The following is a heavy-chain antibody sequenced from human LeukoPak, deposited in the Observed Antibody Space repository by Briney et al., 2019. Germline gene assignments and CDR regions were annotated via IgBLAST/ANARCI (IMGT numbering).Heavy chain of an antibody. CDR3: ARYSGSFDFDY. Sequence: ASVKVSCKASGYTFTSYDINWVRQATGQGLEWMGWMNPNSGNTGYAQKFQGRVTITRITSISTAYMELSSLRSEDTAVYYCARYSGSFDFDYWGQGTLVTVSS. V-gene: IGHV1-8*03. CDR2: MNPNSGNT. D-gene: IGHD1-26*01. CDR1: GYTFTSYD. J-gene: IGHJ4*02.